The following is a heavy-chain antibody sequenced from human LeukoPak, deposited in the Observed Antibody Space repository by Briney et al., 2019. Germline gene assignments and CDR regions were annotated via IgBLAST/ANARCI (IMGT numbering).Heavy chain of an antibody. CDR2: INHSGST. CDR3: ARGRYCSGGSCYSRYYYYYMDV. V-gene: IGHV4-34*01. D-gene: IGHD2-15*01. CDR1: GGSFSGYY. J-gene: IGHJ6*03. Sequence: SETLSLTCAVYGGSFSGYYWSWIRQPPGKGLEWIGEINHSGSTNYNPSLKSRVTISVDTSKNQFSLKLSSVTAADTAAYYCARGRYCSGGSCYSRYYYYYMDVWGKGTTVTVSS.